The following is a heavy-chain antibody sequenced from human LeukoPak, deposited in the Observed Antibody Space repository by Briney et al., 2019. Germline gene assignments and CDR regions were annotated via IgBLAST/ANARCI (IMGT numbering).Heavy chain of an antibody. Sequence: SETLSLTCTVSGGSISSHFWSWIRQPPGKGLEWIGHMYYSGSTNYKPSLRSRLTISLDTSKNQFSLRLSSVTAADTAVYYCARGRRQSGSYLVDYWGQGTLVTVSS. V-gene: IGHV4-59*11. J-gene: IGHJ4*02. CDR3: ARGRRQSGSYLVDY. D-gene: IGHD1-26*01. CDR2: MYYSGST. CDR1: GGSISSHF.